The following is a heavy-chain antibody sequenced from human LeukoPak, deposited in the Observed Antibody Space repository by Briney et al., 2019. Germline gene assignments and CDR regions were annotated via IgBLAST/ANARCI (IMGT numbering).Heavy chain of an antibody. V-gene: IGHV4-31*03. CDR2: IYFSGSR. CDR3: ARDLGGDGFNLRNWFDP. J-gene: IGHJ5*02. CDR1: GGSINSADYY. Sequence: SETLSLTCTVSGGSINSADYYWSWIRQHPGKGLEWIGYIYFSGSRYYNPSLKSRVSISIDTSKNQFSLNLSSVTAADTAVYYCARDLGGDGFNLRNWFDPWGQGTLVTVSS. D-gene: IGHD5-24*01.